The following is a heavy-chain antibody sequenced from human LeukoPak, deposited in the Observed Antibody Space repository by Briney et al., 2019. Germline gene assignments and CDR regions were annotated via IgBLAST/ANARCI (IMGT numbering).Heavy chain of an antibody. Sequence: GGPLRLSCAASGFTFSSYAMSWVRQAPGKGLEWVSAISGSGGSTYYADSVKGRFTISRDNSKNTLYLQMNSLRAEDTAVYYCARNNYYDSSGYYTLFDYWGQGTLVTVSS. CDR2: ISGSGGST. D-gene: IGHD3-22*01. V-gene: IGHV3-23*01. CDR1: GFTFSSYA. J-gene: IGHJ4*02. CDR3: ARNNYYDSSGYYTLFDY.